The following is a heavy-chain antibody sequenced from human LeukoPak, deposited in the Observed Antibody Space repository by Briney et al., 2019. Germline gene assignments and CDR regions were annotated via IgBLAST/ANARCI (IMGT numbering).Heavy chain of an antibody. Sequence: PGGSLRLSCSASGFTFSDYWMMWVRQAPGKGLEWVGRIKSKTDGGTTECAAPVKGRFTISRDDSKNTLYLQMNSLKTEDTAVYYCTTDSPIGYCSGTSCPRGGDWFDPWGQGTLVTVSS. V-gene: IGHV3-15*01. J-gene: IGHJ5*02. CDR1: GFTFSDYW. CDR2: IKSKTDGGTT. D-gene: IGHD2-2*01. CDR3: TTDSPIGYCSGTSCPRGGDWFDP.